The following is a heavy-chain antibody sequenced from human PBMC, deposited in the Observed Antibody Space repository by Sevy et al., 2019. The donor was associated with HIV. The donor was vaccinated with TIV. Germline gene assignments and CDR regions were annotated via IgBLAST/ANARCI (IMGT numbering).Heavy chain of an antibody. V-gene: IGHV3-30-3*01. J-gene: IGHJ1*01. CDR1: GFTFSSYV. CDR3: ARDGAGITVAGYFQH. D-gene: IGHD6-19*01. Sequence: GGSLRLSCAASGFTFSSYVMHWVRQAPGKGLEWVAVISYDGSNIYYADSVKGRFTIYRDNSKNTLYLQMNSLRAEDTAVYHCARDGAGITVAGYFQHWGQGTLVTVSS. CDR2: ISYDGSNI.